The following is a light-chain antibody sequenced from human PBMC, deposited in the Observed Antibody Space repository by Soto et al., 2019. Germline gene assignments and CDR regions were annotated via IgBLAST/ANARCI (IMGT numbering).Light chain of an antibody. J-gene: IGKJ5*01. CDR1: QGIDSS. CDR3: QQTYSIPYT. V-gene: IGKV1-13*02. CDR2: EAS. Sequence: AILLTQSPSSLSASVGDRVTITCRASQGIDSSFTWYQQKPGKAPKLLIYEASSLESGVPSRFSGSGSGTEFTLTIGGLQPDDFATYYCQQTYSIPYTFGRGTRLEIK.